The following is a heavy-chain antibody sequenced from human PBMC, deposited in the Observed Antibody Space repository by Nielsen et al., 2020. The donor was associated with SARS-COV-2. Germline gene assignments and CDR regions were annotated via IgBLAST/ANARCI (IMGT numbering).Heavy chain of an antibody. CDR2: ISAYNGKT. CDR3: ARDSPYGWGNVHYLYGMDV. J-gene: IGHJ6*02. Sequence: WVRQAPGQGLEWMGWISAYNGKTNYAQNFQGRVTMTTDRFTSTAYMELRSLSPDDTAVYYCARDSPYGWGNVHYLYGMDVWDQGTTVTVSS. D-gene: IGHD3-10*01. V-gene: IGHV1-18*01.